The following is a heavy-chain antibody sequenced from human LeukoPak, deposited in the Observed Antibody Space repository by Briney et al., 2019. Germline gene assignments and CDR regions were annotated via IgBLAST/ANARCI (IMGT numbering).Heavy chain of an antibody. D-gene: IGHD3-22*01. J-gene: IGHJ4*02. V-gene: IGHV3-21*01. Sequence: GGSLRLSCAASGFTFSSYSMDWVRQAPGKGLEWVSSISSSSSYMYYADSVKGRFTISRDNAKNSLYLQMDSLRAEDTAVYYCAREARYSSGWRGYYDSSGYSSLDYWGQGTLVTVSS. CDR3: AREARYSSGWRGYYDSSGYSSLDY. CDR2: ISSSSSYM. CDR1: GFTFSSYS.